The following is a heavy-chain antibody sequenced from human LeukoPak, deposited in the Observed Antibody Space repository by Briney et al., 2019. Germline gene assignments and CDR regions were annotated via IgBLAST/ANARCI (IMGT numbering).Heavy chain of an antibody. CDR2: ISAYNGNT. J-gene: IGHJ4*02. Sequence: ASVKVSCKASGYTFTSYGISWVRQAPGQGLEWMGWISAYNGNTKYAQKLQGRVTMTTDTSTSTAYMELRSLRSDHTAVYYCARDRIGGATFDYWGQGTLVTVSS. CDR1: GYTFTSYG. CDR3: ARDRIGGATFDY. V-gene: IGHV1-18*01. D-gene: IGHD1-26*01.